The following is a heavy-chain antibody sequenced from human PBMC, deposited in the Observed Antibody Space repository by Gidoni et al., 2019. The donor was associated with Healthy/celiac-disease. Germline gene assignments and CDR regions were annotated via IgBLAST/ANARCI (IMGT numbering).Heavy chain of an antibody. D-gene: IGHD6-6*01. CDR2: ISWNSGSI. CDR3: AKDIRYVGPHSSSGCCMDV. CDR1: GCTFEDYA. Sequence: EVQLVESGGGLVQPGRSLRLYCAAAGCTFEDYAMPWVRQAPGKGLEWVSGISWNSGSIGYADSVKGRFTISRDNAKNSLYLQMNSLRAEDTALYYCAKDIRYVGPHSSSGCCMDVWGQGTTVTVSS. V-gene: IGHV3-9*01. J-gene: IGHJ6*02.